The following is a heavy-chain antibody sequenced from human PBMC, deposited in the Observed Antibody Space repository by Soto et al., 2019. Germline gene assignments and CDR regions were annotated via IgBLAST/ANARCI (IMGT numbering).Heavy chain of an antibody. V-gene: IGHV3-23*01. Sequence: GGSLRLSCAASGFTFNPYAMTWVRQAPGRGLEWVSSISGDDTSTYYADSVRGRFTISRDTSKPTLFLQMNSLRAEDTAIYYCLRDWTGDSCPCMDVWGQGTTVTVSS. D-gene: IGHD1-1*01. J-gene: IGHJ6*02. CDR3: LRDWTGDSCPCMDV. CDR1: GFTFNPYA. CDR2: ISGDDTST.